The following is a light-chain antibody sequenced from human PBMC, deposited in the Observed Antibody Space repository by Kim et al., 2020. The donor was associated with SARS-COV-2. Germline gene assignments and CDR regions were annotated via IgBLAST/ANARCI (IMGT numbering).Light chain of an antibody. CDR2: QDS. Sequence: SVSPGQTAGITCYGDKLGDKYACWYQQKPGQAPVLVIYQDSKRPSGIPERFSGSNSGNTATLTISGTQAMDEADYYCQAWDSSIVVFGGGTQLTVL. CDR1: KLGDKY. J-gene: IGLJ2*01. CDR3: QAWDSSIVV. V-gene: IGLV3-1*01.